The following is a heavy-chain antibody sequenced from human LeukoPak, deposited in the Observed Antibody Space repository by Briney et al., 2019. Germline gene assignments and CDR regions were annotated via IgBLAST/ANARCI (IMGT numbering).Heavy chain of an antibody. CDR3: ARDRSQRAYSYGPDGE. J-gene: IGHJ4*02. V-gene: IGHV3-30*01. Sequence: GGSLRLSCAASGFTFSSYAMHWVRQAPGKGLEWAAVISYDGSNKFYADSGKGRFTISRDNSKNTLFLQMNSLRAEDTAVYYCARDRSQRAYSYGPDGEWGQGTLVTVSS. CDR2: ISYDGSNK. CDR1: GFTFSSYA. D-gene: IGHD5-18*01.